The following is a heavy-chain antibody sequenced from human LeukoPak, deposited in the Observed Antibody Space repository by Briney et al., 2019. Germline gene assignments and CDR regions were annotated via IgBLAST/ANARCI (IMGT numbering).Heavy chain of an antibody. V-gene: IGHV6-1*01. J-gene: IGHJ3*01. D-gene: IGHD6-19*01. CDR3: ARARIAVAGLSAFDV. Sequence: SQTLSLTCAISGDSVSSTSALWNWIRQSPSRGLEWLGRTYYRSKWYSDYALSVKSRITNNPDSSKNQFSLQLNSVTPEDTAVYYCARARIAVAGLSAFDVWGQGTKVTVSS. CDR2: TYYRSKWYS. CDR1: GDSVSSTSAL.